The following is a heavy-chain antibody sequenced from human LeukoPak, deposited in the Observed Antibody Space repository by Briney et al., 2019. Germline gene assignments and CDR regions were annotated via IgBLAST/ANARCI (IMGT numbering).Heavy chain of an antibody. Sequence: PSETLSLTCTVSGGSISSYYWSWIRQPAGKGLEWIGRIYTSGSTNYNPSLKSRVTMSVDTSKNQFSLKLSSVTAADTAVYYCARDLHLTYYDFWSGERNGEWFDPWGQGTLVTVSS. CDR1: GGSISSYY. J-gene: IGHJ5*02. CDR3: ARDLHLTYYDFWSGERNGEWFDP. V-gene: IGHV4-4*07. D-gene: IGHD3-3*01. CDR2: IYTSGST.